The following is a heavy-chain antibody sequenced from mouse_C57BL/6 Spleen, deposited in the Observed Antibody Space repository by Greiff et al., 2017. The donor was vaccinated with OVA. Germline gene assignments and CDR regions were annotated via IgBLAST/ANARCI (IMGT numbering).Heavy chain of an antibody. J-gene: IGHJ3*01. V-gene: IGHV14-4*01. D-gene: IGHD1-1*01. CDR3: TTRYYGSSLFAY. CDR1: GFNIKDDY. Sequence: EVQLQQSGAELVRPGASVKLSCTASGFNIKDDYMHWVKQRPEQGLEWIGWIDPENGDTEYASKFQGKATITADTSSNTAYLQLSSLTSEDTAVYYCTTRYYGSSLFAYWGQGTLVTDSA. CDR2: IDPENGDT.